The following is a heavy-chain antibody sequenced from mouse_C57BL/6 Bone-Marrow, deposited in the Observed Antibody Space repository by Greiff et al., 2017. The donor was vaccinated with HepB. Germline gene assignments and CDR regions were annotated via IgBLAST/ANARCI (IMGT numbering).Heavy chain of an antibody. Sequence: VKLLESGPGLVAPSQSLSITCTVSGFSLTSYAISWVRQPPGKGLEWLGVIWTGGGTNYNSALKSRLSISKDNSKSQVFLKMNSLQTDDTARYYCARNHYDSSSPWFAYWGQGTLVTVSA. CDR1: GFSLTSYA. V-gene: IGHV2-9-1*01. J-gene: IGHJ3*01. D-gene: IGHD1-1*01. CDR2: IWTGGGT. CDR3: ARNHYDSSSPWFAY.